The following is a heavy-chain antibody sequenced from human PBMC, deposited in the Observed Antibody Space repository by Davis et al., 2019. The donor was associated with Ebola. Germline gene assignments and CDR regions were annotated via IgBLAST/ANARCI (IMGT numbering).Heavy chain of an antibody. D-gene: IGHD3-22*01. CDR3: ARLSQGDSSGYPDAFDI. J-gene: IGHJ3*02. V-gene: IGHV4-61*01. CDR1: GGSVSSGSYY. CDR2: IYYSGST. Sequence: PSETLSLTCTVSGGSVSSGSYYWRWIRQPPGKGLEWIGYIYYSGSTNYNPSLKSRVTISVDTSKNQFSLKLSSVTAADTAVYYCARLSQGDSSGYPDAFDIWGQGTMVTVSS.